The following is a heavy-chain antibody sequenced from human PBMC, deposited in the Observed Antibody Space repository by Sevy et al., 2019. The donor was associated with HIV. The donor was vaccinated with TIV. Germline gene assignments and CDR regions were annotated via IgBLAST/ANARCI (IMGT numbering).Heavy chain of an antibody. CDR2: ISYDGSNK. J-gene: IGHJ4*02. Sequence: GGSLRLSCVASGLTLSGYGMHWVRQAPGNGLEWVAAISYDGSNKYYASSLKGRFTISRDDSKNTLYLQMNNVRPEDTAVYYCAKDASSQWLNYYLDYWGQGTLVTVSS. CDR3: AKDASSQWLNYYLDY. CDR1: GLTLSGYG. V-gene: IGHV3-30*18. D-gene: IGHD6-19*01.